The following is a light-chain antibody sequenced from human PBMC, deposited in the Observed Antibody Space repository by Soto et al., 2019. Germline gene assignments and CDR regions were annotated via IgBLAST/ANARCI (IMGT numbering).Light chain of an antibody. J-gene: IGKJ5*01. CDR3: QQSYSSPQAT. Sequence: EIVMTHSPGTLSVSPWEGATLSCRASQSVRSSLAWYQQKPGQAPRLLIYGALTRATGIPARFSGSGSGTDFTLTIRSLQHEDFATYYCQQSYSSPQATFGQGTRLEIK. V-gene: IGKV3-15*01. CDR2: GAL. CDR1: QSVRSS.